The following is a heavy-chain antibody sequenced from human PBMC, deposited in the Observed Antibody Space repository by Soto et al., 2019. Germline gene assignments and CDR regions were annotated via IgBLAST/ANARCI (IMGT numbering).Heavy chain of an antibody. CDR1: GYTFNNYG. V-gene: IGHV1-18*01. Sequence: QVRLVQSGYEVKEPGASVTVSCQASGYTFNNYGITWVRQAPGQGLEWIGWISAYNGNANYAQKFQGRVTLTRDTSTSTAYLELRSLRSDDTAVYYCARGTRRFGELFDAFDIWGQGTMVPVSS. CDR2: ISAYNGNA. D-gene: IGHD3-10*01. CDR3: ARGTRRFGELFDAFDI. J-gene: IGHJ3*02.